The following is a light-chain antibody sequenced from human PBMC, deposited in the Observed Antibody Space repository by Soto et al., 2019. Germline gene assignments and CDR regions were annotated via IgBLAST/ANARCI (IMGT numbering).Light chain of an antibody. Sequence: QTVVTQEPSFSVSPGGTVTLTCGLTSGSVTATNYPSWYQQTPGQAPRTLMYNTNTRSSGVPVRFSGSMLGNKAALTITGAQTEDESDYYCLLYKGSGTWAFGGGTKVTVL. J-gene: IGLJ2*01. V-gene: IGLV8-61*01. CDR2: NTN. CDR1: SGSVTATNY. CDR3: LLYKGSGTWA.